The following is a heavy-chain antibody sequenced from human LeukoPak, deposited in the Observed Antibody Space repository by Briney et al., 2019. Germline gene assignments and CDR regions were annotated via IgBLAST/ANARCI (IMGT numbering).Heavy chain of an antibody. J-gene: IGHJ4*02. CDR2: INPSGGST. CDR3: ASSRYFIAAAGG. Sequence: ASVEVSCKASGYTFTRYYMHWVRQAPGQGLEWMGIINPSGGSTSYAQKFQGRVTMTRDTSTSTVYMELSSQRSEDTAVYYCASSRYFIAAAGGWGQGTLVTVSS. CDR1: GYTFTRYY. V-gene: IGHV1-46*01. D-gene: IGHD6-13*01.